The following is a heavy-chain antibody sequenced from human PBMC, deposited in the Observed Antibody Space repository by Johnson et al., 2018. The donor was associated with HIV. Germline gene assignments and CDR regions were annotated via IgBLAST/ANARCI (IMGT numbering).Heavy chain of an antibody. CDR1: GFIVSNNY. Sequence: VQLVESGGGLVQPGGSLRLSCAASGFIVSNNYMNWVRQTPGKGLEWVSGISWNSGSIGYADSVKGRFTISRDNAKNSLYLQMNSLRAEDTALYYCAKDTEAAAGTDDAFDIWGQGTMVTVSS. CDR2: ISWNSGSI. J-gene: IGHJ3*02. D-gene: IGHD6-13*01. V-gene: IGHV3-9*01. CDR3: AKDTEAAAGTDDAFDI.